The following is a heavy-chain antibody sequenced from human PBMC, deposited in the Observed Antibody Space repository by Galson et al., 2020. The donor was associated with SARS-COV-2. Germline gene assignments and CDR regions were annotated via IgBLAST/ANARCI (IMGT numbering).Heavy chain of an antibody. CDR1: GFTFSGYA. J-gene: IGHJ4*02. Sequence: TGGSLRLSCAASGFTFSGYAMHWVRQTPGKGLEWVAVIHNDGSNKCYADSVKGRFTISRDNSKNTLYLQMNSLRAEDTAVYYCASLSFYDSSGYYYGLHYWGQGTLVTVSS. V-gene: IGHV3-30-3*01. CDR3: ASLSFYDSSGYYYGLHY. CDR2: IHNDGSNK. D-gene: IGHD3-22*01.